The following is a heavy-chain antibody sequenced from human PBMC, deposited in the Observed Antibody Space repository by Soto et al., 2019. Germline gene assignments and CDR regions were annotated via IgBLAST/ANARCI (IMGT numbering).Heavy chain of an antibody. Sequence: QVQLVQSGAEVKKPGSSVKVSCKASGGTFSSYTISWVRQAPGQGLEWMGRIIPILGIANYAQKFQGRVTITADKSTSTAYMELSSLRSEDAAVYYCARDSARSAYGMDVWGQGTTVTVSS. CDR3: ARDSARSAYGMDV. V-gene: IGHV1-69*08. D-gene: IGHD3-10*01. CDR1: GGTFSSYT. J-gene: IGHJ6*02. CDR2: IIPILGIA.